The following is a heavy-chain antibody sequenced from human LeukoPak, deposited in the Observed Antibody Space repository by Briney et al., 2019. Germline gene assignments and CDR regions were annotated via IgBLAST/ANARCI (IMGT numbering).Heavy chain of an antibody. D-gene: IGHD3-16*01. Sequence: PGGSLRLSCAASGFTFSSYAMHWVRQAPGKGLEWVAVISYDGSNKYYADSVKGRFTISRDSSKNTLYLQLNSLRVDDTAVYYCATSMGGGNIDYWGQGTLVTVSS. V-gene: IGHV3-30-3*01. J-gene: IGHJ4*02. CDR1: GFTFSSYA. CDR2: ISYDGSNK. CDR3: ATSMGGGNIDY.